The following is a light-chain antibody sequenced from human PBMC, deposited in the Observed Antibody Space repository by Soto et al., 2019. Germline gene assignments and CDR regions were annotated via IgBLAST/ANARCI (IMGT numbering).Light chain of an antibody. CDR2: AAS. CDR3: QQLNGYLELT. J-gene: IGKJ4*01. CDR1: QSVSRW. V-gene: IGKV1-5*01. Sequence: DIQITQSPSTLSSSVGDRVTIAFRATQSVSRWMAWYQQKPGKAPKLLIYAASSLQSGVPSRFSGSGSGTGFTLTISSLQPEDFATYYCQQLNGYLELTFGGGTKVDIK.